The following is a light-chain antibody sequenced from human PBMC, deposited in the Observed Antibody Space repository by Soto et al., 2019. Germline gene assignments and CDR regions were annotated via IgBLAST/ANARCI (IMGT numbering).Light chain of an antibody. CDR1: QSVSSY. V-gene: IGKV3-11*01. CDR2: DAS. Sequence: EIVLTQSPATLSLSPGERATLSCRASQSVSSYLAWYQQKPGQAPRLLIYDASNRATGIPARFSGSGSGTDFTLTISSLKPEDFAVYYCQQRSNWPRWTFGQGTKVEIK. CDR3: QQRSNWPRWT. J-gene: IGKJ1*01.